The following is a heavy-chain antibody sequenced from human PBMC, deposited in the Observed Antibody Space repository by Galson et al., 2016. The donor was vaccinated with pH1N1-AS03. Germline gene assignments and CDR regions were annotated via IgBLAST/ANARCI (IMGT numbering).Heavy chain of an antibody. Sequence: SVKVSCKASGYTFSDYYMHWVRQAPGQGLEWMGWINPSSGGTKSGQKFQGRVTMTTDTSISTAYMEVTGLRGEDTAVYYCARALHSSDVGGQGTPVTVSS. V-gene: IGHV1-2*02. CDR2: INPSSGGT. CDR1: GYTFSDYY. CDR3: ARALHSSDV. D-gene: IGHD2-15*01. J-gene: IGHJ6*02.